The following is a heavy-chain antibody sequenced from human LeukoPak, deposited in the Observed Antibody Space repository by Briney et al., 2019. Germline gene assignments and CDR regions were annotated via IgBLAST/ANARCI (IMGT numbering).Heavy chain of an antibody. J-gene: IGHJ6*03. CDR1: GGSISSGDYY. CDR2: IYYSGST. Sequence: SQTLSLTCTVSGGSISSGDYYWSWIRQPPGKGLEWIGYIYYSGSTYYNPSRKSRITISVDTSKNQLSLKLSSVTAADTAVYYCARAYYDFWSGLNYYYYMDVWGKGTTVTVSS. D-gene: IGHD3-3*01. CDR3: ARAYYDFWSGLNYYYYMDV. V-gene: IGHV4-30-4*08.